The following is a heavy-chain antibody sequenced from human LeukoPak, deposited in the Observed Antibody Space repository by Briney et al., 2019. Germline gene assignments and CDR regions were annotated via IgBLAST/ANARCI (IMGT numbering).Heavy chain of an antibody. CDR1: GFTFSSYA. D-gene: IGHD2-15*01. CDR3: ARGPRRYCSGGSCPGRYYFDY. CDR2: INHSGST. J-gene: IGHJ4*02. V-gene: IGHV4-34*01. Sequence: GSLRLSCAASGFTFSSYAMSWVRQPPGKGLEWIGEINHSGSTNYNPSLKSRVTISVDTSKNQFSLKLSSVTAADTAVYYCARGPRRYCSGGSCPGRYYFDYWGQGTLVTVSS.